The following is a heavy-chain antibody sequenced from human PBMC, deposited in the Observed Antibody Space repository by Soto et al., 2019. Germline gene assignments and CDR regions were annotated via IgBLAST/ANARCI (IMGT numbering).Heavy chain of an antibody. D-gene: IGHD2-2*01. J-gene: IGHJ4*02. V-gene: IGHV3-23*01. CDR3: AKDRYCSSTTCYAGFDF. Sequence: TGRSLILSCAGSGFPFDSYAMSWVRQAPGKGLKWVSTVSGSGSRTYYADSVKGRFTISRDNSKNTLYLQMNSLRAEDTAVYYCAKDRYCSSTTCYAGFDFWGQGALVTVSS. CDR2: VSGSGSRT. CDR1: GFPFDSYA.